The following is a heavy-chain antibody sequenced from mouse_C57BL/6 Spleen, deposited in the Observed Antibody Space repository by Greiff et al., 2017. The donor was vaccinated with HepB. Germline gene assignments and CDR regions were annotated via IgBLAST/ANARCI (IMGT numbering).Heavy chain of an antibody. V-gene: IGHV1-52*01. D-gene: IGHD2-5*01. CDR2: IDPSDSET. Sequence: QVQLQQPGAELVRPGSSVKLSCKASGYTFTSYWMHWVKQRPIQGLEWIGNIDPSDSETHYNQKFKDKATLTVDKSSSTAYMQLSSLTSEDSAVYDCARGKSNYPFAYWGQGTLVTVSA. CDR3: ARGKSNYPFAY. J-gene: IGHJ3*01. CDR1: GYTFTSYW.